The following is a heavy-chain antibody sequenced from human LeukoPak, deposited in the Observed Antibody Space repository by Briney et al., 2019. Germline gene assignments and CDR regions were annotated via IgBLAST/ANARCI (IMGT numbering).Heavy chain of an antibody. CDR3: AKVGGSRGVVVTLYYFDY. CDR2: ISGSGGST. V-gene: IGHV3-23*01. CDR1: GFTFSSYA. J-gene: IGHJ4*02. D-gene: IGHD2-21*02. Sequence: PGGSLRLSCAASGFTFSSYAMSWVRQAPGKGLEWVSAISGSGGSTYYADSVKGRFTISRDNSKNTLYLQMSSLRAEDTAVYYCAKVGGSRGVVVTLYYFDYWGQGTLVTVSS.